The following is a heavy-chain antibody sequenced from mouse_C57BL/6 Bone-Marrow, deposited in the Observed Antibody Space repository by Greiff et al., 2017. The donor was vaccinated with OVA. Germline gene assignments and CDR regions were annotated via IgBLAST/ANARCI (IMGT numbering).Heavy chain of an antibody. V-gene: IGHV14-4*01. CDR2: IDPENGDT. D-gene: IGHD1-1*01. J-gene: IGHJ3*01. Sequence: VQLQQSGAELVRPGASVKLSCTASGFNIKDDYMHWVKQRPEQGLEWIGWIDPENGDTEYASKFQGQATIPADTSSNKAYLQLSSLTSEDTAVYDCTLTTVVEVAWFAYWGQGTLVTVSA. CDR1: GFNIKDDY. CDR3: TLTTVVEVAWFAY.